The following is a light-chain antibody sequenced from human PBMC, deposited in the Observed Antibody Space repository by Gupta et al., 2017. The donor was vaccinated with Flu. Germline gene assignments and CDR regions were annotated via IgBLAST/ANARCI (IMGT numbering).Light chain of an antibody. J-gene: IGKJ1*01. CDR3: MQRLQIPRT. Sequence: DIVLTQSPLSLPVTPGEPASTSCRSSQSLLYKNGNNYFDWYLKKPGQSPQLLIYMGSYRAPGVPDRFSGSGSGTDFTLKISRVEAEDVGVYYCMQRLQIPRTFGQGTKVEL. CDR1: QSLLYKNGNNY. V-gene: IGKV2-28*01. CDR2: MGS.